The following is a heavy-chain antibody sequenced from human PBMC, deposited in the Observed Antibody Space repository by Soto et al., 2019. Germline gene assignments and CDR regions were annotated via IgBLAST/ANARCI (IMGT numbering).Heavy chain of an antibody. CDR2: IYYSGST. Sequence: QVQLQESGPGLVKPSQTLSLTCTVSGGSISSGGYYWSWIRQHPGKGLEWIGYIYYSGSTYYNPSLEGRVTISVDTSKNQFSLKLSSVTAADTAVYYCARDFLAARYFDYWGQGTLVTVSS. V-gene: IGHV4-31*03. CDR3: ARDFLAARYFDY. D-gene: IGHD3-3*01. CDR1: GGSISSGGYY. J-gene: IGHJ4*02.